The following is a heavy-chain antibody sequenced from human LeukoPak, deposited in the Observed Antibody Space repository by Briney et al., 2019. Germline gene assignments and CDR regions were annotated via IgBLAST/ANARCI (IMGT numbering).Heavy chain of an antibody. CDR3: AKTRSSGYYYFDY. D-gene: IGHD3-22*01. Sequence: GGSLRLSCAASGFTFSSYAMSWVRQAPGKGLERVSAISGSGGSTYYADSVKGRFTISRDNSKNTLYLQMNSLRAEDTAVYYCAKTRSSGYYYFDYWGQGTLVTVSS. CDR1: GFTFSSYA. CDR2: ISGSGGST. V-gene: IGHV3-23*01. J-gene: IGHJ4*02.